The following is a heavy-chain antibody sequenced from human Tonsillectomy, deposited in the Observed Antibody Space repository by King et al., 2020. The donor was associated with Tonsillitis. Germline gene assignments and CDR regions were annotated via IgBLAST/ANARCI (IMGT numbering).Heavy chain of an antibody. Sequence: VQLVESGAEVKKPGESLRISCRGFGYSFTNYWITWVRQMPGKGLEWMGKIDPTNSYTDYSPSFQGHVTISADKSISTAYLHWSSLKATAIAMFYCVRHPHITMVRASGDWFDLWGQGTLVTVSS. CDR3: VRHPHITMVRASGDWFDL. CDR2: IDPTNSYT. D-gene: IGHD3-10*01. J-gene: IGHJ5*02. V-gene: IGHV5-10-1*03. CDR1: GYSFTNYW.